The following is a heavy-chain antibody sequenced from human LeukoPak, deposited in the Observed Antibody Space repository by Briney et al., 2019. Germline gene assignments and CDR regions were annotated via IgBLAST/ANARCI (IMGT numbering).Heavy chain of an antibody. D-gene: IGHD3-10*01. J-gene: IGHJ4*02. Sequence: ASVKVSCTASGYTFTSYGISWVRQAPGQGLEWMGWISAYNGNTNYAQKLQGRVTMTTDTSTSTAYTELRSLRSDDTAVYYCARTMMVRGVTTPHSFDYWGQGTLVTVSS. CDR1: GYTFTSYG. V-gene: IGHV1-18*01. CDR2: ISAYNGNT. CDR3: ARTMMVRGVTTPHSFDY.